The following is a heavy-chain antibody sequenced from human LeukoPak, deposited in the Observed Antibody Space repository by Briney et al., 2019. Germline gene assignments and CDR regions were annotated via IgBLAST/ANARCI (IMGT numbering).Heavy chain of an antibody. V-gene: IGHV3-74*01. CDR2: INSDGRNI. CDR3: AREGALGYGHYTYDY. J-gene: IGHJ4*02. Sequence: GGSLRLSCAASGFTFSDYWMHWDRQAPGKGLVWVSRINSDGRNIRYADSVKGRFTISRDNAKNTLYLQMNSLTPEDTAVYYCAREGALGYGHYTYDYWGQGTLVTVSS. D-gene: IGHD4-17*01. CDR1: GFTFSDYW.